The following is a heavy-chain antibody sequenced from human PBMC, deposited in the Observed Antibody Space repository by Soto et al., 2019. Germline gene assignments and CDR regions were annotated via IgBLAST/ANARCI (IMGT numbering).Heavy chain of an antibody. Sequence: PSETLSLTCTVSGGSISSGGYYWSWIRQHPGKGLEWIGAIYYSASTYYNPSLLSRLTISVDTSKNKFSLKLTSVTAADMAVYYCARDSRTPSGGMDVWGPGTTVTVSS. V-gene: IGHV4-30-4*08. CDR1: GGSISSGGYY. J-gene: IGHJ6*02. CDR3: ARDSRTPSGGMDV. CDR2: IYYSAST.